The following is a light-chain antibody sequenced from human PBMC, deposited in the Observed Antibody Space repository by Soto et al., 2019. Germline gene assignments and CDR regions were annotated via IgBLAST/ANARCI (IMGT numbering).Light chain of an antibody. CDR2: GAS. V-gene: IGKV3-11*01. CDR1: ENVRTF. Sequence: EVVLTQSPATLSLSPGERATLSCRASENVRTFVDWYQQKPGQAPRLLIYGASNRATGIPARFSGSGSGTDFTLTISNLQSEDFAVYYCQQYNNWPPITFGQGTRLEIK. J-gene: IGKJ5*01. CDR3: QQYNNWPPIT.